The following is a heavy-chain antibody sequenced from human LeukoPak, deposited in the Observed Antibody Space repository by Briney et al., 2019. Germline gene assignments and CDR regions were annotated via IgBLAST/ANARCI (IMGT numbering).Heavy chain of an antibody. J-gene: IGHJ5*02. CDR2: INPNSGGT. Sequence: ASVKVSCKASGYTFTGYYMHWVRQAPGQGLEWMGWINPNSGGTNYAQKLQGRVTMTRDTSISTAYMELSRLRSDDTAVYYCARDLYYYDSSGYYPWGQGTLVTASS. V-gene: IGHV1-2*02. CDR1: GYTFTGYY. D-gene: IGHD3-22*01. CDR3: ARDLYYYDSSGYYP.